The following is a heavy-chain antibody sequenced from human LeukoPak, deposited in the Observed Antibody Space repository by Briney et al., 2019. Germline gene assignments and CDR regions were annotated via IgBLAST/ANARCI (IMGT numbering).Heavy chain of an antibody. CDR2: INPSGGST. J-gene: IGHJ4*02. Sequence: ASVKVSCKASGYTFTSYYMHWVRQAPGQGLEWMGIINPSGGSTSYAQKFQGRVTMTRDMSTSTAYMELRSLRSDDTAVYYCASSYVYSGSYHSLSFDYWGQGTLVTVSS. V-gene: IGHV1-46*01. D-gene: IGHD1-26*01. CDR3: ASSYVYSGSYHSLSFDY. CDR1: GYTFTSYY.